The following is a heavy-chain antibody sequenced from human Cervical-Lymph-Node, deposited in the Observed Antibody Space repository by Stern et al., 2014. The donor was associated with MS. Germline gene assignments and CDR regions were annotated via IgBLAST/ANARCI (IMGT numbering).Heavy chain of an antibody. D-gene: IGHD5-18*01. V-gene: IGHV4-34*01. CDR1: GGSFSDYY. J-gene: IGHJ4*02. Sequence: QVQLQQWGAGLVKPSETLSLTCAVYGGSFSDYYWSWIRQPPGKGLKWIGEINHSGGTNYNPSLKSRVSISLDTSKNQFSLKLRSATAADTAVYYCARTSAHTYGYRXXFDTWGQGTLVTVSS. CDR2: INHSGGT. CDR3: ARTSAHTYGYRXXFDT.